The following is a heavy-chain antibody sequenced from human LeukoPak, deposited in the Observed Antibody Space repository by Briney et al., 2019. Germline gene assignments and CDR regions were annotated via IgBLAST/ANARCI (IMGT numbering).Heavy chain of an antibody. CDR2: INYSGST. CDR1: GGSFSNYY. D-gene: IGHD5-12*01. Sequence: PSETLSLTCTVSGGSFSNYYWSWIRQPPGGGLEGIGYINYSGSTNYNPSLKTRVTISVDTSRNQFSLKLSSVAAADTAVDYCARGQVEMATIDVQFDYWGQGTLVTVSS. V-gene: IGHV4-59*01. CDR3: ARGQVEMATIDVQFDY. J-gene: IGHJ4*02.